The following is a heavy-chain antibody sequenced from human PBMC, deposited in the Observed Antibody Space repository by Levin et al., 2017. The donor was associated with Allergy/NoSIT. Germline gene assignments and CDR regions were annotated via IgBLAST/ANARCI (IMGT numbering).Heavy chain of an antibody. D-gene: IGHD3-10*01. CDR1: GYTFTSYG. J-gene: IGHJ4*02. CDR3: ARAYYGSGSYYHFDY. V-gene: IGHV1-18*01. Sequence: AASVKVSCTASGYTFTSYGISWVRQAPGQGLEWMGWISAYNGNTNYAQKLQGRVTMTTDTSTSTAYMELRSLRSDDTAVYYCARAYYGSGSYYHFDYWGQGTLVTVSS. CDR2: ISAYNGNT.